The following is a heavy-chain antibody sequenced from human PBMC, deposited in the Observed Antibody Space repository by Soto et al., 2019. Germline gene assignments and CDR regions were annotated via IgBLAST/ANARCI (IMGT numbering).Heavy chain of an antibody. CDR2: IYYSGST. D-gene: IGHD3-22*01. V-gene: IGHV4-39*01. CDR3: ARLQDSSRRTGLYFDY. CDR1: GGSISSSSYY. Sequence: QLQLQESGPGLVKPSETLSLTCTVSGGSISSSSYYWGWIRQPPGKGLEWIGSIYYSGSTYYNPSLKSRVTISVDTSKNQFSLKLSSVTAADTAVYYCARLQDSSRRTGLYFDYWGQGTLVTVSS. J-gene: IGHJ4*02.